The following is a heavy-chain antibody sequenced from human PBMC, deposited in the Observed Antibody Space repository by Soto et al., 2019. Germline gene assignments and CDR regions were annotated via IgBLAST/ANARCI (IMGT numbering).Heavy chain of an antibody. CDR1: GFTFSSYA. CDR3: AKDDYGDYGVWYFDL. V-gene: IGHV3-23*01. J-gene: IGHJ2*01. D-gene: IGHD4-17*01. Sequence: GGSLRLSCAASGFTFSSYAMSWVRQAPGKGLEWVSAISGSGGSTYYADSVKGRFTISRDNSKNTLYLQMNSLRAEDTAVYYCAKDDYGDYGVWYFDLWGRGTLVTVSS. CDR2: ISGSGGST.